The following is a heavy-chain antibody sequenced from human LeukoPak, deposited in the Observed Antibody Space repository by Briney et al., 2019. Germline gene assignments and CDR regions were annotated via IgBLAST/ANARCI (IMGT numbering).Heavy chain of an antibody. CDR2: INHSGST. V-gene: IGHV4-34*01. CDR3: ARELQGFWFDP. CDR1: GGSFSGYY. J-gene: IGHJ5*02. Sequence: SETLSLTCAVYGGSFSGYYWSWSRQPPGNGLEWIGEINHSGSTNYNPSLKSRVTISVDTSKNQFSLKLSSVTAADTAVYYCARELQGFWFDPWGQGTLVTVSS.